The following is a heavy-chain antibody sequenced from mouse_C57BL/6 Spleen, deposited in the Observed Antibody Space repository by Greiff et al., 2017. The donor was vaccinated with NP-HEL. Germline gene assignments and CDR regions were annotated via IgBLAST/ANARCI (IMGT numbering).Heavy chain of an antibody. V-gene: IGHV5-17*01. J-gene: IGHJ3*01. CDR1: GFTFSDYG. Sequence: DVQLVESGGGLVKPGGSLKLSCAASGFTFSDYGMHWVRQAPEKGLEWVAYISSGSSTIYYADTVKGRFTISRDNAKNTLFLQMTSLRSEDTAMYYLARPCYYDYDSWFAYWGQGTLVTVSA. CDR2: ISSGSSTI. D-gene: IGHD2-4*01. CDR3: ARPCYYDYDSWFAY.